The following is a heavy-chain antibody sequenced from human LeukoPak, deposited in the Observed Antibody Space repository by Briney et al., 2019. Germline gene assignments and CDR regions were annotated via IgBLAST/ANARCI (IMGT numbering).Heavy chain of an antibody. Sequence: SETLSLTCAVYGGSFSGYYWSWIRQPPGKGLEWIGEINHSGSTNYNPSLKSRVTISVDTSKNQFSLKLSSVTAADTAVYYCARRSSGYYGSGRGFDYWGQGTLVTVSS. CDR2: INHSGST. D-gene: IGHD3-10*01. J-gene: IGHJ4*02. CDR3: ARRSSGYYGSGRGFDY. CDR1: GGSFSGYY. V-gene: IGHV4-34*01.